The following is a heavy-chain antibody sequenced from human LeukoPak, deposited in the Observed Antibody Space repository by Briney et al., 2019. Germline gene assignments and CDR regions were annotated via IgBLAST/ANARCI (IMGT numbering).Heavy chain of an antibody. Sequence: HRASVKVSCKASGYTFTSYGISWVRQAPGQGLEWMGWISAYNGNTNYAQKLQGRVTMTTDTSTSTAYMELRSLRSDDTAVYYCARGVPPYYYDSSGYYRPTNYYYYYMDVWGKGTTVTISS. J-gene: IGHJ6*03. CDR1: GYTFTSYG. D-gene: IGHD3-22*01. V-gene: IGHV1-18*01. CDR3: ARGVPPYYYDSSGYYRPTNYYYYYMDV. CDR2: ISAYNGNT.